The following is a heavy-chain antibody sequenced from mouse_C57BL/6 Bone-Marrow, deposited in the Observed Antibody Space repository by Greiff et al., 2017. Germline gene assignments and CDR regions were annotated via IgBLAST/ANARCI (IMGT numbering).Heavy chain of an antibody. CDR1: GYTFTSYW. Sequence: QVQLQQPGAELVKPGASVKLSCKASGYTFTSYWMHWVKQRPGQGLEWIGMIHPNSGSTNYNEKFKSKATLTVDKSSSTAYMKLSGLTSEDSAVYYCARGTLSGFAYWGQGTLVTVSA. J-gene: IGHJ3*01. CDR2: IHPNSGST. CDR3: ARGTLSGFAY. V-gene: IGHV1-64*01. D-gene: IGHD3-1*01.